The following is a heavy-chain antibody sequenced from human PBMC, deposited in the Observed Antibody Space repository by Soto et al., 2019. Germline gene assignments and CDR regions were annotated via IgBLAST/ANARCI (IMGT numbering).Heavy chain of an antibody. V-gene: IGHV3-23*01. D-gene: IGHD6-13*01. Sequence: EVQLLESGDGFIQPGGSLRLSCAASGFTFGSYAMSWVRQAPVKGLEWVSSTSASGGTTYYADSVKGRFTISRDNSKNMLYLEMNSLSAEDTAVYYCAKAKYSSSWWAVDYWGQGTLVTVSS. CDR1: GFTFGSYA. J-gene: IGHJ4*02. CDR3: AKAKYSSSWWAVDY. CDR2: TSASGGTT.